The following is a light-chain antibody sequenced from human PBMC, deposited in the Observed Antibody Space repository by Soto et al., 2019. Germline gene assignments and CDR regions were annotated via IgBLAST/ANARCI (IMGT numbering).Light chain of an antibody. CDR2: GAS. J-gene: IGKJ1*01. CDR3: QKYDSAPWT. V-gene: IGKV1-27*01. Sequence: EIQMTQSPSSLSASVGDRVTITCRASQGISNYLAWYQQKPGKVPKLLIYGASTLQSGVPSRLSGSGSGTDFTLIINSLQPDDVATYYCQKYDSAPWTFGQGTKVEI. CDR1: QGISNY.